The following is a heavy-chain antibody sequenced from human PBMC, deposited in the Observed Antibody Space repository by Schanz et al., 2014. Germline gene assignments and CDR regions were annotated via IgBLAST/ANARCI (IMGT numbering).Heavy chain of an antibody. CDR2: ISDSGDTA. CDR3: ATASSPVREAGAGSSFHL. V-gene: IGHV3-23*01. Sequence: EVQLLESGGGLVQPGGSLRLSCAASGFTFSSYAMSWVRQAPGKGLEWVSLISDSGDTAYYADSVKGRFTISRDNSKNTLYLQMNSLKIEDTAVYYCATASSPVREAGAGSSFHLWGQGTLVTVSP. D-gene: IGHD6-13*01. J-gene: IGHJ5*02. CDR1: GFTFSSYA.